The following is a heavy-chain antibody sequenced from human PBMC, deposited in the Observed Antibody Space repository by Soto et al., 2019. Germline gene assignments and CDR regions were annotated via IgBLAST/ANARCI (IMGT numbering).Heavy chain of an antibody. CDR1: GFTFSSYA. CDR3: AKDLLEWSESAQDYYYYYGMDV. Sequence: GGSLRLSCAASGFTFSSYAMSWVRQAPGKGLEWVSAISGSGGSTYYADSVKGRFTISRDNSKNTLYLQMNSLRAEDTAVYYCAKDLLEWSESAQDYYYYYGMDVWGQGTTVTVSS. CDR2: ISGSGGST. V-gene: IGHV3-23*01. D-gene: IGHD3-3*01. J-gene: IGHJ6*02.